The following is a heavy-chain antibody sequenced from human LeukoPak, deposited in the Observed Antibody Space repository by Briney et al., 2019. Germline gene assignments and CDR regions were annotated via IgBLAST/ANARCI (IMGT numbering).Heavy chain of an antibody. CDR3: ARDVGAYSSNVDY. V-gene: IGHV4-38-2*02. CDR2: IYHSGST. CDR1: GYSISSGYY. D-gene: IGHD6-19*01. Sequence: SETLSLTCAVSGYSISSGYYWGWIRQPPGKGLEWIGSIYHSGSTYYNPSLKSRVSMSVDTSKNQFSLKLSSVTAADTAVYYCARDVGAYSSNVDYWGQGTLVTVSS. J-gene: IGHJ4*02.